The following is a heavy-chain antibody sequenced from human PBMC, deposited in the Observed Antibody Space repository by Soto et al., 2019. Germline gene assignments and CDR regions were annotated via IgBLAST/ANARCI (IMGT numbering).Heavy chain of an antibody. CDR3: ARDLGYYASDGYFDY. V-gene: IGHV3-11*01. J-gene: IGHJ4*02. D-gene: IGHD3-22*01. Sequence: GGSLRLSCAGSGFSFSDYYMSWIRQAPGKGLEWVSYISSGDIIYYADSVKGRFTISRDNAKNSLYLQMNSLRAEDTAVYYCARDLGYYASDGYFDYWGQGTVVTVSS. CDR1: GFSFSDYY. CDR2: ISSGDII.